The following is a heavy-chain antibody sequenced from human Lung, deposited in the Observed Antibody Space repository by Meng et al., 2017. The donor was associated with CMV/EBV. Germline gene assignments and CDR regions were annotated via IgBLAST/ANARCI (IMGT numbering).Heavy chain of an antibody. CDR3: AREPGDRYDFWSGYAFDI. CDR2: IKQDGSEK. CDR1: GFTFSSYW. V-gene: IGHV3-7*01. D-gene: IGHD3-3*01. J-gene: IGHJ3*02. Sequence: ESXKISXAAPGFTFSSYWMSWVRQAPGKGLEWVANIKQDGSEKYYVDSVKGRFTISRDNAKNSLYLQMNSLRAEDTAVYYCAREPGDRYDFWSGYAFDIWGQGTXVTVSS.